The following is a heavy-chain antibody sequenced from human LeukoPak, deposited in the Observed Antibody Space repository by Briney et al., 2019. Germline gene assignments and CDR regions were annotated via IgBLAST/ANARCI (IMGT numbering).Heavy chain of an antibody. CDR1: GYSISSGYY. CDR2: ISHRRST. D-gene: IGHD1-26*01. V-gene: IGHV4-34*01. CDR3: ARGGVGPSTNWFDP. J-gene: IGHJ5*02. Sequence: SETLSLTCAVSGYSISSGYYWRCIRQPPGKGLEWVGQISHRRSTNYNPSLKSRVHISLDASKNHLSLSLSSVNAADTAVYYCARGGVGPSTNWFDPWGQGTLVTVSS.